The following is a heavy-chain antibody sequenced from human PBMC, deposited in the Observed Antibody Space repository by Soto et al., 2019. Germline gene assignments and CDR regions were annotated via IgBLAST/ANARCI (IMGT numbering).Heavy chain of an antibody. CDR3: ARGFSGWYYFDY. D-gene: IGHD6-19*01. Sequence: PSETLSLTCTVSGGSISSYYWSWIRQPPGKGLEWIGYIYYSGSTDYNPSLKSRVTISVDTSKNQFSLKLSSVTAADTAVYYCARGFSGWYYFDYWAQGTLVTVSS. V-gene: IGHV4-59*01. J-gene: IGHJ4*02. CDR2: IYYSGST. CDR1: GGSISSYY.